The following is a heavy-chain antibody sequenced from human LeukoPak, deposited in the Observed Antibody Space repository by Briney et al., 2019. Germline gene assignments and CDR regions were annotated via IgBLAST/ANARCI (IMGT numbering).Heavy chain of an antibody. CDR2: IIPILGVT. Sequence: GASVKVSCKASGGTLSSYAISWVRQAPGQGLEWMGRIIPILGVTNYAQKFQGRVTITADKSTSTAYMELSSLRSEDTAVYYCARELRDGYNYFYYFDYWGQGTLVTVSS. D-gene: IGHD5-12*01. J-gene: IGHJ4*02. CDR3: ARELRDGYNYFYYFDY. CDR1: GGTLSSYA. V-gene: IGHV1-69*04.